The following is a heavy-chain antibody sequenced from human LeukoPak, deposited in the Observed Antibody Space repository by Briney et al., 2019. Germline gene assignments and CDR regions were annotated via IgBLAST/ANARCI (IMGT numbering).Heavy chain of an antibody. Sequence: ASVKVSCKASGFTFTSSAVQWVRQARGQRLEWIGWIVVGSGNTNYAQKFQERVTITRDMSTSTAYTELSSLRSEDTAVYYCAAQESGYSFLSFDYWGQGTLVTVSS. CDR3: AAQESGYSFLSFDY. D-gene: IGHD3-3*01. J-gene: IGHJ4*02. V-gene: IGHV1-58*01. CDR1: GFTFTSSA. CDR2: IVVGSGNT.